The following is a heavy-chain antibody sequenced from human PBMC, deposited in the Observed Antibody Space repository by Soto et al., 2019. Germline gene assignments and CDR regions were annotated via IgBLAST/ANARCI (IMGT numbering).Heavy chain of an antibody. CDR2: IKQDGSEK. Sequence: GGSLRLSCAASGFTFSSYWMSWVRQAPGKGLEWVANIKQDGSEKYYVDSVKGRFTISRDNAKNSLYLQMNSLRAEDTAVYYCARDLRQWLRLGGYGMDVWGQGTTVTVSS. CDR3: ARDLRQWLRLGGYGMDV. J-gene: IGHJ6*02. D-gene: IGHD5-12*01. CDR1: GFTFSSYW. V-gene: IGHV3-7*01.